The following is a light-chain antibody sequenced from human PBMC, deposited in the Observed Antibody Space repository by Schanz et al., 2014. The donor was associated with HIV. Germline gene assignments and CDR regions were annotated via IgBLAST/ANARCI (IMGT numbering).Light chain of an antibody. CDR1: SGSPSTSHS. Sequence: QAVVTQEPPFSVSPGGTVTLTCGLSSGSPSTSHSPSWYQQTPGQAPRTLIYSTNTRSSGVPDRFSGSILGNKAALTITGAQADDESDYYCMLYMGNGIWVFGGGTKLTVL. J-gene: IGLJ3*02. CDR3: MLYMGNGIWV. CDR2: STN. V-gene: IGLV8-61*01.